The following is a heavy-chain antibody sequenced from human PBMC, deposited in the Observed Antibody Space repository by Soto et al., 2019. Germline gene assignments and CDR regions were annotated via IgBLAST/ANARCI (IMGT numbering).Heavy chain of an antibody. CDR1: GASIGSGGW. CDR2: IFHDGNT. D-gene: IGHD2-8*02. CDR3: VRHEGWTGPDQ. V-gene: IGHV4-4*02. Sequence: SETLSLTCAVSGASIGSGGWWSWVRQPPGKGLEWIAEIFHDGNTNYSPSLKSRVTISVDKSQNQFSLNVYSVTAADTAVYYCVRHEGWTGPDQWGQGTLLTVSS. J-gene: IGHJ5*02.